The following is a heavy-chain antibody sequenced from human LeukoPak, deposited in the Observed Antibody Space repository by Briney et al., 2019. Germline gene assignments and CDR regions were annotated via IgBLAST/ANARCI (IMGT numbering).Heavy chain of an antibody. CDR1: GDSVSSNSAA. V-gene: IGHV6-1*01. J-gene: IGHJ6*02. CDR3: ARAKDYYGSGIYYGPYYYYGMDV. Sequence: SQTLSLTCAISGDSVSSNSAAWNWIRQSPSRGLEWLGRTYYRSKWYNDYAVSVKSRITINPDTSKNQFSLQLNSVTPEDTAVYYCARAKDYYGSGIYYGPYYYYGMDVWGQGTTVTVSS. CDR2: TYYRSKWYN. D-gene: IGHD3-10*01.